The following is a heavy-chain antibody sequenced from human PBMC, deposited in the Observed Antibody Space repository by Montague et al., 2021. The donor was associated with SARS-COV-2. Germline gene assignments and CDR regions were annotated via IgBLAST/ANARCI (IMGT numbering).Heavy chain of an antibody. Sequence: TLSLTCTVSGGSITNNIYYWSWIRQPAGKGLEWIGRIRTTGHTDYNSSLESRVFMSVDTSTNQFSLSLTSVTAADTAVYFCARFGSGTLEFDLWGQGTLVTVSS. CDR1: GGSITNNIYY. D-gene: IGHD1-26*01. V-gene: IGHV4-61*02. CDR3: ARFGSGTLEFDL. CDR2: IRTTGHT. J-gene: IGHJ4*02.